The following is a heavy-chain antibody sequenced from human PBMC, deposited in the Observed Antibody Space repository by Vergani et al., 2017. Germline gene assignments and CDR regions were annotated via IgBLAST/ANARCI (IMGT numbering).Heavy chain of an antibody. J-gene: IGHJ4*02. CDR2: IIPILGIA. CDR3: ARYSSSWYRAAFFDY. D-gene: IGHD6-13*01. Sequence: QVQLVQSGAEVKKPGSSVKVSCKASGGTFSSYTISWVRQAPGQGLEWMGRIIPILGIANYAQKFQGRVTITADKSTSTAYMELSSLRSEDTAVYYCARYSSSWYRAAFFDYWGQGTLVTVSS. V-gene: IGHV1-69*02. CDR1: GGTFSSYT.